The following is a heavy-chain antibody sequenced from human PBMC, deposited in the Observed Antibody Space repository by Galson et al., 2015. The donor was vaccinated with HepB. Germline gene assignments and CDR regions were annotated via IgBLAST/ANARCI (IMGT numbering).Heavy chain of an antibody. J-gene: IGHJ6*02. D-gene: IGHD6-13*01. CDR3: AKACPLYSSIPGGYYYYGMDV. CDR2: ISYDGSNK. Sequence: SLRLSCAASGFTFSSYGMHWVRQAPGKGLEWVAVISYDGSNKYYADSVKGRFTISRDNSKNTLYLQMNSLRAEDTAVYYCAKACPLYSSIPGGYYYYGMDVWGQGTTVTVSS. V-gene: IGHV3-30*18. CDR1: GFTFSSYG.